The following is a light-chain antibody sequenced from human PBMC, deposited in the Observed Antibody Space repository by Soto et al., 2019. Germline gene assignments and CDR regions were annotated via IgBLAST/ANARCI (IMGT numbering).Light chain of an antibody. CDR2: DAS. Sequence: EIVLAQSPGSLSLSPGERATLSCRASQRVSSNLVWYQQKPGQAPWLLIYDASNRATGIPARFSGSGSGTDFTLTITSLEPEDFAVYYCQQRYNWPLTFGGGTKVEIK. CDR1: QRVSSN. J-gene: IGKJ4*01. V-gene: IGKV3-11*01. CDR3: QQRYNWPLT.